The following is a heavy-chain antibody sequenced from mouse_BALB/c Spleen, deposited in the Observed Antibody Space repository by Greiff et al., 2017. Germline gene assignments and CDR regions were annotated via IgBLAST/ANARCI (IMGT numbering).Heavy chain of an antibody. CDR2: IWAGGST. Sequence: VLLVESGPGLVAPSQTLSITCTVSGFSLTSYVVHWVRQPPGKGLEWLGVIWAGGSTNYNSALMSRLSISKDNSKSHVFLKMNSLQTDDTAMYYCARDRDYRYGYYAMDYWGQGTSVTVSS. CDR1: GFSLTSYV. V-gene: IGHV2-9*02. CDR3: ARDRDYRYGYYAMDY. J-gene: IGHJ4*01. D-gene: IGHD2-14*01.